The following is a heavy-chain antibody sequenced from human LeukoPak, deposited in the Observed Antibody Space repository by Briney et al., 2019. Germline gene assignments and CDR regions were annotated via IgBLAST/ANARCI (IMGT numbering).Heavy chain of an antibody. CDR3: ARGTTVTTFY. CDR1: GYTFTSYD. Sequence: ASVKVSCKASGYTFTSYDIIWVRQATEQGPEWMGWMNPNSGNTGYAQKFQGRVTMTRNTSISTAYMELSSLRSEDTAVYYCARGTTVTTFYWGQGTLVTVSS. V-gene: IGHV1-8*01. J-gene: IGHJ4*02. CDR2: MNPNSGNT. D-gene: IGHD4-17*01.